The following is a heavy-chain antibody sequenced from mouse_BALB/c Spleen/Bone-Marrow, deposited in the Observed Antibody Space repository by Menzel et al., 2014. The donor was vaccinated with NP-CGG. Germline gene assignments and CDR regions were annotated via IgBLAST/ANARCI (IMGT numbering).Heavy chain of an antibody. V-gene: IGHV2-5*01. CDR3: AKNWGYGYAMDY. D-gene: IGHD3-1*01. CDR2: IWRGGST. Sequence: QVQLQQSGPGLVQPSQSLSITCTVPGFSLTSYGVHWVRQSPGKGLEWLGVIWRGGSTDYNAAFMSRLSITKDNSKSQVFFKMNSLQADDTAIYYCAKNWGYGYAMDYWGQGTSVTVSS. J-gene: IGHJ4*01. CDR1: GFSLTSYG.